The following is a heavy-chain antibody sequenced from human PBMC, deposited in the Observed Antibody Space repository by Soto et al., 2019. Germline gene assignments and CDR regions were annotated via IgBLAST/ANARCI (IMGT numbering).Heavy chain of an antibody. J-gene: IGHJ4*02. D-gene: IGHD3-22*01. CDR3: ATAAYYDSSGYYSDY. CDR1: GYTFTGYY. Sequence: ASVKVSCKASGYTFTGYYMHWVRQAPGQGLEWMGWINPNSGGTNYAQKFQGRVTVTRDTSISTAYMELSRLRSDDTAVYYCATAAYYDSSGYYSDYWGQGTLVTVSS. CDR2: INPNSGGT. V-gene: IGHV1-2*02.